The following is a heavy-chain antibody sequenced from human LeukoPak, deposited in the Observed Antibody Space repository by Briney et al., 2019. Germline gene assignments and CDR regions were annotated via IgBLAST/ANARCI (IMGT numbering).Heavy chain of an antibody. CDR1: GFTFSSFA. CDR3: AKAILYYNDISGYYDFDY. Sequence: GGSLRLSCAASGFTFSSFAMSWVRQAPGKGLEWVSGISGSGGSTYYADSVKGRFTISRDNSKKTLFLQMNSLRVEDTAVYFCAKAILYYNDISGYYDFDYWGQGTLVTVSS. J-gene: IGHJ4*02. CDR2: ISGSGGST. V-gene: IGHV3-23*01. D-gene: IGHD3-22*01.